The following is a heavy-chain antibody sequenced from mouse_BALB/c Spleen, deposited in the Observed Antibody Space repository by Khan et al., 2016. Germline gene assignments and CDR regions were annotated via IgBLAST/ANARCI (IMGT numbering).Heavy chain of an antibody. CDR1: GYTFTTYW. CDR2: INPSTYYT. Sequence: QVQLQQSGPELAKPGASVKMSCRASGYTFTTYWMHWVKQRPGQGLEWIGYINPSTYYTEYNQKFKDKATLTADKSSSTAYLQLSSLTSEDSAVYYCARDLDYWGPGSTVTVSS. CDR3: ARDLDY. V-gene: IGHV1-7*01. J-gene: IGHJ2*01.